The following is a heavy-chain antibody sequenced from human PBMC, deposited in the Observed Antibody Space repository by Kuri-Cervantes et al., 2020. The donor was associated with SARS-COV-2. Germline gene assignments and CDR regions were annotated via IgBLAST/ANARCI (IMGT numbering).Heavy chain of an antibody. Sequence: GESLKISCAASGFTFSSYAMYWVRQAPGKGLEWVAFISNDASNKYYTDSVKGRFTISRDNSKNTLYLQMNSLRVEDTAVYYCARDLVVSSGWDYYMDVWGKGTTVTVSS. CDR2: ISNDASNK. CDR1: GFTFSSYA. CDR3: ARDLVVSSGWDYYMDV. J-gene: IGHJ6*03. D-gene: IGHD6-19*01. V-gene: IGHV3-30*04.